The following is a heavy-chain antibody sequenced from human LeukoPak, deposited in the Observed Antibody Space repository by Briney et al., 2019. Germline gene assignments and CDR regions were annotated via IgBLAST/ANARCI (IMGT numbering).Heavy chain of an antibody. J-gene: IGHJ4*02. CDR1: GYTFTGYY. Sequence: GASVKVSCKASGYTFTGYYIHWVRQAPGQGLEWMGWINPNSGGTKYAQKFQGRVTMTRDTSISTAYMELSSLTSDDTALYYCATDGAVAGTAYPEHWGQGTLVTVSS. D-gene: IGHD6-19*01. V-gene: IGHV1-2*02. CDR2: INPNSGGT. CDR3: ATDGAVAGTAYPEH.